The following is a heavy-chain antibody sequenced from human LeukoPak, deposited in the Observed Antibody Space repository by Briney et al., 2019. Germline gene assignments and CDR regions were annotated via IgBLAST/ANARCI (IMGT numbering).Heavy chain of an antibody. D-gene: IGHD5-18*01. Sequence: PGGSLRLSRAASGFPFNAYWMTWVRQAPGKGLEWVAVISYDGSNKYYADSVKGRFTISRDNSKNTLYLQMNSLRAEDTAVYYCAKARGYSYGYSFDYWGQGTLVTVSS. CDR3: AKARGYSYGYSFDY. V-gene: IGHV3-30*18. CDR2: ISYDGSNK. CDR1: GFPFNAYW. J-gene: IGHJ4*02.